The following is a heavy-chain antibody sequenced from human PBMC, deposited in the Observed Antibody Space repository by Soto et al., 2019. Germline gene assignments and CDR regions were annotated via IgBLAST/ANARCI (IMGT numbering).Heavy chain of an antibody. D-gene: IGHD5-12*01. V-gene: IGHV4-38-2*01. CDR3: ARASGYGPSYYCDY. J-gene: IGHJ4*02. CDR2: IYHSGST. CDR1: GYSISSGYY. Sequence: SETLSLTCAVSGYSISSGYYWGWIRQPPGKGLEWIGSIYHSGSTYYNPSLKGRVAISVDTSKNQFSLKLSSVTAAGTAVYYCARASGYGPSYYCDYWGQGTLVTVSS.